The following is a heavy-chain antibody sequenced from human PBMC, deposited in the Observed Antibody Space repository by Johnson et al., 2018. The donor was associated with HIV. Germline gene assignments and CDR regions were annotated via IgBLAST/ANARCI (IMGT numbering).Heavy chain of an antibody. CDR3: AKMSRGRQDAFDI. Sequence: QVQLVESGGGVVQPGGSLRLSCAASGITFSSSGMNWVRQAPGKGLEWVSFIRYDGSNKYYGDSVKGRFTISRDNSKNTLYVQMNSLRVEDTAVYYCAKMSRGRQDAFDIWGQGAMVSVSA. J-gene: IGHJ3*02. CDR1: GITFSSSG. CDR2: IRYDGSNK. D-gene: IGHD3-16*01. V-gene: IGHV3-30*02.